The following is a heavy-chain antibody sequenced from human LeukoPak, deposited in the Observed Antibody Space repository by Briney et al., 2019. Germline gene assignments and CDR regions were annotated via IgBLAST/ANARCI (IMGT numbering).Heavy chain of an antibody. J-gene: IGHJ4*02. CDR2: IYNSGST. CDR3: ARKDGDY. V-gene: IGHV4-59*01. CDR1: GVSISSYH. Sequence: SETLSLTCAVSGVSISSYHWSWIRQPPVKGLEWIGYIYNSGSTNYNPSLKSRVTISVDTSKNQVSLKLSSVTAADTAVYYCARKDGDYWGQGILVTVSS. D-gene: IGHD2-15*01.